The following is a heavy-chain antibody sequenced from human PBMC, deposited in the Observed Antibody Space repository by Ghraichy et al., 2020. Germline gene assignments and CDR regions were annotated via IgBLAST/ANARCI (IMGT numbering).Heavy chain of an antibody. Sequence: SGHTLVKPTQTLTLTCTFSGFSLNTRGMCVSWIRQPPGKALEWLARIDWDDDKYYSTDLKSRLTISKDTSKNQVVVTMTNMDPVHTATYYCVRTTVYGSGQYYFDYWGQGTLVTVSS. V-gene: IGHV2-70*11. J-gene: IGHJ4*02. CDR1: GFSLNTRGMC. CDR3: VRTTVYGSGQYYFDY. D-gene: IGHD3-10*01. CDR2: IDWDDDK.